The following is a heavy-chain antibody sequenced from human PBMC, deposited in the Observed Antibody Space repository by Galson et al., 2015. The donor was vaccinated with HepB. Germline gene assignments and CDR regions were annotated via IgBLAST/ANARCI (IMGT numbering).Heavy chain of an antibody. D-gene: IGHD2-15*01. J-gene: IGHJ6*02. V-gene: IGHV4-34*01. CDR2: INHSGST. CDR1: GGSFSGYY. Sequence: ETLSLTCAVYGGSFSGYYWSWIRQPPKKGLEWIGGINHSGSTRYNPSLKSRVTISVDTSKNHFSLNLSSVTAADTAVYYCARVLCSAASCNYYYYGMDVWGQGTTVTVSS. CDR3: ARVLCSAASCNYYYYGMDV.